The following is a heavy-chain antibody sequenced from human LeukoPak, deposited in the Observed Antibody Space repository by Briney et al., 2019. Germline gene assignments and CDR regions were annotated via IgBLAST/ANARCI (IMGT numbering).Heavy chain of an antibody. CDR1: GDDISSSNW. V-gene: IGHV4-4*02. Sequence: SGTLSLTCSVSGDDISSSNWWTWVRQPPQKGLEWIGEVYHSGSTNYNPSLKSRIYMSVDKSQNRFSLRLTSVTAADTAVYLCARVSGSGLYFKSFDPWGQGTLVIVSS. D-gene: IGHD3-10*01. CDR3: ARVSGSGLYFKSFDP. CDR2: VYHSGST. J-gene: IGHJ5*01.